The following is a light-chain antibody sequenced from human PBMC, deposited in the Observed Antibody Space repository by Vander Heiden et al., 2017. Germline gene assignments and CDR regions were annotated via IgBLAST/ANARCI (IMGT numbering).Light chain of an antibody. CDR1: QDVSNY. CDR2: DAS. J-gene: IGKJ4*01. V-gene: IGKV1-33*01. Sequence: IQIIQPPSSLSASVGDRVTITCQASQDVSNYLTWYQQKPGKAPKLLIYDASNLETGVPSRFSGSGSGTDFTFTISSLQPEDIATYYCQQYDNLPLTFGGGTKVEIK. CDR3: QQYDNLPLT.